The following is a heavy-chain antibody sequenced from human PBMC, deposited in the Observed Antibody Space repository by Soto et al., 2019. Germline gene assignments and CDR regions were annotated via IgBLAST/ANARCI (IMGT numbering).Heavy chain of an antibody. D-gene: IGHD1-26*01. V-gene: IGHV3-33*06. CDR3: AKNSHKWELNYYDVLDV. Sequence: QVQLVESGGGVVQSGRSLRLSCAASGFNFGAFGMHWVRQAPGKGLEWVAVISYEGSNIYYGDSVKGRFTISRDNSKNTVFLKRNSMKTEDSAVYYCAKNSHKWELNYYDVLDVLGEGTTVTVSS. CDR2: ISYEGSNI. J-gene: IGHJ6*04. CDR1: GFNFGAFG.